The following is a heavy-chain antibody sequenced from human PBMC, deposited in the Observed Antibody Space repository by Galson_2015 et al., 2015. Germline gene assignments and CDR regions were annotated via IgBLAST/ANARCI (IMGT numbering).Heavy chain of an antibody. Sequence: SLRLSCAVSGFTFSSYAMHWVRQAPGKGLEWVAVISYDGSNKYYADSVKGRFTISRDNSRNTLYLQMNSLRAEDTAVYYCARVEGQMTTVTTFYIDLWGRGTLVTVSS. CDR2: ISYDGSNK. V-gene: IGHV3-30*07. CDR3: ARVEGQMTTVTTFYIDL. CDR1: GFTFSSYA. J-gene: IGHJ2*01. D-gene: IGHD4-17*01.